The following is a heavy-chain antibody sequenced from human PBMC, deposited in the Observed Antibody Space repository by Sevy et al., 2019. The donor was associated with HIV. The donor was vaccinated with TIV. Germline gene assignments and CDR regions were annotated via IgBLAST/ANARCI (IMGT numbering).Heavy chain of an antibody. D-gene: IGHD6-13*01. J-gene: IGHJ4*02. CDR2: LKSDVYGGTV. CDR3: TRWKAAQSIFDY. V-gene: IGHV3-49*04. CDR1: GFTFGDYC. Sequence: GGSLRLSCTASGFTFGDYCMSWVRQAPWKGLEWVAFLKSDVYGGTVDHAASVRGRFVISRDDSKTIAYLQMNDLKTEDTGVYYCTRWKAAQSIFDYWGQGALVTVSS.